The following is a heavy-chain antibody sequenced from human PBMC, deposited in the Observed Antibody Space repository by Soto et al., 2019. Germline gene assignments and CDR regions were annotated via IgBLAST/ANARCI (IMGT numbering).Heavy chain of an antibody. Sequence: PGESLKISCKASGYSFTSYWISWVRQMPGKGLEWMGRIDPSDSYIDYSPSFQGHVTVAVDKSTTTAYLQWSSLKASDTDIYYCERLKKLPPSYGLDVWGQGTTVTVSS. CDR2: IDPSDSYI. CDR3: ERLKKLPPSYGLDV. CDR1: GYSFTSYW. V-gene: IGHV5-10-1*01. J-gene: IGHJ6*02.